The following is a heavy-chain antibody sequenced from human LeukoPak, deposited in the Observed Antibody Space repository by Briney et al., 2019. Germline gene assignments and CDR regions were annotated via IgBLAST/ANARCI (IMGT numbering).Heavy chain of an antibody. CDR3: AKDRSTYNVLTGYQDY. V-gene: IGHV3-30*18. D-gene: IGHD3-9*01. Sequence: GGSLRLSCAVSEFTFSRYGMHWVRQAPGKGPEWVALISYDGGNKDYVDSVKGRFTVSRDNSRNTLYLQMNSLRPEDTAVYYCAKDRSTYNVLTGYQDYWGQGTLVTVSS. J-gene: IGHJ4*02. CDR2: ISYDGGNK. CDR1: EFTFSRYG.